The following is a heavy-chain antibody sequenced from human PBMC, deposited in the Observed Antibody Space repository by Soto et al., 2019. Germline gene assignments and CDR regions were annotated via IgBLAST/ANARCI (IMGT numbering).Heavy chain of an antibody. J-gene: IGHJ4*02. Sequence: QVQLVESGGGVVQPGRSLRLSCAASGFTFSTYGMHWVRQAPGKGLEWVAAIWFDGSNKYYADSVKGRFTISRDNSKNTLYLQMNTLRAEDTALYYCPTAISGEPPSDYWGQGTLVTVSS. D-gene: IGHD7-27*01. CDR3: PTAISGEPPSDY. V-gene: IGHV3-33*01. CDR1: GFTFSTYG. CDR2: IWFDGSNK.